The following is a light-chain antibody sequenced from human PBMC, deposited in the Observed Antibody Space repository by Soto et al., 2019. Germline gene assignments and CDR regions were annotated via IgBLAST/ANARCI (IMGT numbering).Light chain of an antibody. CDR1: QSVSSD. J-gene: IGKJ5*01. CDR3: QQYGSSPLIT. CDR2: GVS. Sequence: EIVLTQSPATLSLSPGERATLSCRASQSVSSDIAWYQQKPGQAPKFLIYGVSSRATGIPDRFSGSGSGTDFTLTISRLEPEDFAVYHCQQYGSSPLITFGQGTRLEIK. V-gene: IGKV3-20*01.